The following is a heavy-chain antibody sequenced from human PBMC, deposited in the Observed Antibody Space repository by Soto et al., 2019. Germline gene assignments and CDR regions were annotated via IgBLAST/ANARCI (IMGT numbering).Heavy chain of an antibody. CDR2: ISSNGGST. D-gene: IGHD2-2*01. Sequence: PGGSLRLSCSASGFTFSSYAMHWVRQAPGKGLEYVSAISSNGGSTYYADSVKGRFTISRDNSKNTLYLQMSGLRAEDTAVYYCVKDRYVPRNYFDYWGQGTLVTVSS. J-gene: IGHJ4*02. CDR3: VKDRYVPRNYFDY. V-gene: IGHV3-64D*06. CDR1: GFTFSSYA.